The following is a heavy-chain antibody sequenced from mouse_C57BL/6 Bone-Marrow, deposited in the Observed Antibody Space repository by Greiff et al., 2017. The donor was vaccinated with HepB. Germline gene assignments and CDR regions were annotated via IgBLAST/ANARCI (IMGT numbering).Heavy chain of an antibody. CDR2: IDPENGDT. J-gene: IGHJ1*03. D-gene: IGHD1-1*01. CDR1: GFNIKDDY. CDR3: TTRDCVVEGYFDV. Sequence: VQLQQSGAELVRPGASVKLSCTASGFNIKDDYMHWVKQRPEQGLEWIGWIDPENGDTEYASKFQGKATITADTSSNTAYLQLSSLTSEDTAVYYCTTRDCVVEGYFDVWGTGTTVTVSS. V-gene: IGHV14-4*01.